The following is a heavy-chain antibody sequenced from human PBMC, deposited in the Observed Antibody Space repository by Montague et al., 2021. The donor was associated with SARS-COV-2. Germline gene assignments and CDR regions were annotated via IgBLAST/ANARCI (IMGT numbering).Heavy chain of an antibody. CDR2: IYYSGST. CDR3: ASSRIIRCFVWLSQMAYFDY. Sequence: TLSLTCTVSGGSISSGDYYWSWIRQPPGKGLEWIGYIYYSGSTYYNPSLKSRVTISVDTSKNQFSLKLSSVTAADTAVYYCASSRIIRCFVWLSQMAYFDYWGQGTLVTVSS. V-gene: IGHV4-30-4*08. D-gene: IGHD3-9*01. J-gene: IGHJ4*02. CDR1: GGSISSGDYY.